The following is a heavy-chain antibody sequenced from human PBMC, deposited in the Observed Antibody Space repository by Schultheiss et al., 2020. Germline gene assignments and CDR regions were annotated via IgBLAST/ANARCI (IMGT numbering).Heavy chain of an antibody. CDR2: ISYDGSNK. CDR3: ARDLGIAAAGWEYYYYYGMDV. V-gene: IGHV3-30*07. Sequence: GESLKISCVTSEFTFSSYAMTWVRQAPGKGLEWVAVISYDGSNKYYADSVKGRFTISRDNSKNTLYLQMNSLRAEDTAVYYCARDLGIAAAGWEYYYYYGMDVWGQGTTVTVSS. CDR1: EFTFSSYA. D-gene: IGHD6-13*01. J-gene: IGHJ6*02.